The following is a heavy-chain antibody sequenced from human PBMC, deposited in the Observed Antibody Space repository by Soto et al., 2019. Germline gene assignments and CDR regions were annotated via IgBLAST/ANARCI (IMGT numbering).Heavy chain of an antibody. V-gene: IGHV3-23*01. Sequence: EVQLLESGGGLVQPGGSLRLSCAGTGFTFSSYGMSWVRQAPGKGLEWVSTIRGSAGNANYADSVKGRFTISSDDSTNTVHLQMNSLRPDDTAVYYCAKHLWFGESVFDPWGQGTLVVVSS. CDR1: GFTFSSYG. J-gene: IGHJ5*02. CDR3: AKHLWFGESVFDP. D-gene: IGHD3-10*01. CDR2: IRGSAGNA.